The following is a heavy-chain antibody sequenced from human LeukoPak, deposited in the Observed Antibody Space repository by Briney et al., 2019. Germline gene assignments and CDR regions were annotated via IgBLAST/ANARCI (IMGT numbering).Heavy chain of an antibody. J-gene: IGHJ4*02. CDR2: ISASGGST. D-gene: IGHD3-3*01. CDR3: AIERRCLASY. Sequence: GGSLRLSCAASVFTFSSYAMSWVPQAPGKGLVGVSAISASGGSTSYADSVRGRFTISRDNCKNTLYLHMNSLRAEDTAVNYCAIERRCLASYWGQGALVTVSS. CDR1: VFTFSSYA. V-gene: IGHV3-23*01.